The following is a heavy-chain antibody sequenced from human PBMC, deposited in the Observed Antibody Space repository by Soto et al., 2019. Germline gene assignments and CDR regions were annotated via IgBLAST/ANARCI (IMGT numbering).Heavy chain of an antibody. D-gene: IGHD3-3*01. Sequence: QVQLVQSGAEVKKPGSSVKVSCKASGGTFSSYTISWVRQAPGQGLEWMGRIIPILGIANYAQKFQGRVTITADKSTSTAYMELSSLRSEDTAVYYCARDAGSMIFGGSRWFDPWGQGTLVTVSS. CDR1: GGTFSSYT. V-gene: IGHV1-69*08. CDR3: ARDAGSMIFGGSRWFDP. J-gene: IGHJ5*02. CDR2: IIPILGIA.